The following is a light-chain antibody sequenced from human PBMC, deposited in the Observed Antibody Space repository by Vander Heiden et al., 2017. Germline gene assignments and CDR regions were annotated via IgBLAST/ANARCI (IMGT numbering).Light chain of an antibody. Sequence: QSALTPPPSLSGTPGQSVLISCSGSSTNLGSDYVYWYQHLPGTAPNLLIYRNNERPSGVPDRFSGSKSGTSGYLGIGGLRSDDEAVYYCAAWDDSLGGVVFGGGTKLTVL. V-gene: IGLV1-47*01. CDR2: RNN. J-gene: IGLJ2*01. CDR1: STNLGSDY. CDR3: AAWDDSLGGVV.